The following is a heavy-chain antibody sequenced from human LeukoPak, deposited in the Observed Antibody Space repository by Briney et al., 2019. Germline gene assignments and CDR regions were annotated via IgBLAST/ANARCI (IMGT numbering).Heavy chain of an antibody. D-gene: IGHD2-15*01. Sequence: SLSLSCAASGFTFDDYAMHWVRQAPGKGLEWVSGISWNSGSIGYADSVKGRFTISRDNAKNTLYLQMNSLRAEDTAVYYCARDRSPSVVVAADYWGQGTLVTVSS. J-gene: IGHJ4*02. V-gene: IGHV3-9*01. CDR1: GFTFDDYA. CDR3: ARDRSPSVVVAADY. CDR2: ISWNSGSI.